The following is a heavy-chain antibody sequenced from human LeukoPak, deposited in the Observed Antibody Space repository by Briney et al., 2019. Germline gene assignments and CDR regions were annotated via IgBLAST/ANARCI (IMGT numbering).Heavy chain of an antibody. CDR1: GGSISSYY. V-gene: IGHV4-59*01. J-gene: IGHJ4*02. CDR2: IYYSGST. D-gene: IGHD2-2*01. CDR3: ARVEGYCSSTSCWGYFDY. Sequence: SETLSLTCTVSGGSISSYYWSWIRQPPGKGLEWIGYIYYSGSTNYNPSLKSRVTISVDTSKNQFSLKLSSVTAADTAVYYCARVEGYCSSTSCWGYFDYWGQGTLVTVSS.